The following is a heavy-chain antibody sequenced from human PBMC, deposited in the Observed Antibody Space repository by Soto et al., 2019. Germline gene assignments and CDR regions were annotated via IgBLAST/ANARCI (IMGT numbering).Heavy chain of an antibody. J-gene: IGHJ5*02. CDR1: GGSISSGGFY. CDR3: ARAPSGIAAEGWCDP. D-gene: IGHD6-13*01. CDR2: IYYSGST. V-gene: IGHV4-31*03. Sequence: QVQLQESGPGLVKPSQTLSLTCTVSGGSISSGGFYWSWIRHHPGKGLEWIGYIYYSGSTYYNPSLKSRVTISVDTSKNQCSLRLSSVTAADTAVYYCARAPSGIAAEGWCDPWGEGTAVTVCS.